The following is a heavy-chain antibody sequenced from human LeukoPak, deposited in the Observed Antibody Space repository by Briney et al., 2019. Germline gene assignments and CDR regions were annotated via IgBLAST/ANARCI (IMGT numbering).Heavy chain of an antibody. J-gene: IGHJ4*02. V-gene: IGHV5-10-1*01. CDR3: ARHAGIGTASDY. Sequence: RPGESLKISCKGSGYSFTSYWISWVRQMPGKGLEWMGRIDPSDSYTNYSPSLQGHVTISTDKSISTAYLQWSSLKASDTAMYYRARHAGIGTASDYWGQGTLVTVSS. CDR2: IDPSDSYT. D-gene: IGHD5-18*01. CDR1: GYSFTSYW.